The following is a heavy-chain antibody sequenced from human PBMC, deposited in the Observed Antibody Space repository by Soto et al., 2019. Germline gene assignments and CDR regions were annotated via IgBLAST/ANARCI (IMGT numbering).Heavy chain of an antibody. Sequence: SVKVSCKASGGTFSSYAISWVRQAPGQGLEWMGGIIPIFGTANYAQKFQGRVTITADESTSTAYMELSSLRSEDTAVYYCATSKYDYVWGSYRYTGGGDSDYWGQGTLVTSPQ. CDR1: GGTFSSYA. CDR3: ATSKYDYVWGSYRYTGGGDSDY. V-gene: IGHV1-69*13. J-gene: IGHJ4*02. CDR2: IIPIFGTA. D-gene: IGHD3-16*02.